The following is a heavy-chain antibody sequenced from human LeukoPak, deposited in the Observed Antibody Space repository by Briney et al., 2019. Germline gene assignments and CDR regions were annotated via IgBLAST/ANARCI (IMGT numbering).Heavy chain of an antibody. Sequence: SETLSLTCAVSGYSISSGYYWGWIRRPPGKGLEWIGSIYHSGSTYYSPSLKSRVTISVDTSKNQFSLKLSSVTAADTAVYYCARRRGSYSIDYWGQGTLVTVSS. J-gene: IGHJ4*02. CDR3: ARRRGSYSIDY. CDR2: IYHSGST. CDR1: GYSISSGYY. V-gene: IGHV4-38-2*01. D-gene: IGHD1-26*01.